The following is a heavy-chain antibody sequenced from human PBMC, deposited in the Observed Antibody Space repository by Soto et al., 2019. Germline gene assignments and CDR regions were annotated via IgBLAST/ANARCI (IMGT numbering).Heavy chain of an antibody. D-gene: IGHD3-10*01. CDR3: AGDTYGLDY. CDR2: IYYSGST. Sequence: QVQLQESGPGLVKPSETLSLTCTVSGGSMRNYYWNWIRQPPGRGLEWIGCIYYSGSTNYNPSLKSRVTISVDTSKNQFSLKLSSVTAADTAVYYCAGDTYGLDYWGQGTLVSVSS. J-gene: IGHJ4*02. V-gene: IGHV4-59*01. CDR1: GGSMRNYY.